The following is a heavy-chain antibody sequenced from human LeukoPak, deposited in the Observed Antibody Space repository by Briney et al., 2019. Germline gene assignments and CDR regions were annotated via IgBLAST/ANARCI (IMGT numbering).Heavy chain of an antibody. CDR2: ISYDGSNK. Sequence: GGSLRLSCAASGFTFSSYAMHWVRQAPGKGLEWVAVISYDGSNKYYPDSVKGRFTISRDNSKNTLYLQMNSLRAEDTAVYYCARDSGSYFRYYFDYWGQGTLVTVSS. CDR1: GFTFSSYA. D-gene: IGHD1-26*01. J-gene: IGHJ4*02. V-gene: IGHV3-30-3*01. CDR3: ARDSGSYFRYYFDY.